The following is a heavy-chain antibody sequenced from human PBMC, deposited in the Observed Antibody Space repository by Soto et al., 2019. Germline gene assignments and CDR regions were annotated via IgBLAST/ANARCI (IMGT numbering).Heavy chain of an antibody. CDR3: ARDFGRHGAVDTTGWFDP. J-gene: IGHJ5*02. Sequence: QVQLVQSGAEVKKPGASVKVSCTASGYTFKSFYMHWVRQAPGQGLEWIGMINPTDGSVSFAQKFQDRVTLTTDRPTSTVSMELSSLTREDRAVYFCARDFGRHGAVDTTGWFDPWGQGTLVTVSS. CDR1: GYTFKSFY. D-gene: IGHD3-3*01. V-gene: IGHV1-46*02. CDR2: INPTDGSV.